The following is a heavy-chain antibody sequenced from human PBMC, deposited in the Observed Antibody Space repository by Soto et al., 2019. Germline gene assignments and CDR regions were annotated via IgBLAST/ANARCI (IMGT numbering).Heavy chain of an antibody. CDR1: GYTFTSYY. CDR3: ARAGRSYDFDY. J-gene: IGHJ4*02. D-gene: IGHD5-18*01. V-gene: IGHV1-46*01. CDR2: INPSGGST. Sequence: QVQLVQSGAEVKKPGASVKVSCKASGYTFTSYYMHWVRQAPGQGLEWMGIINPSGGSTSYAQKFQGRVNRTRDTSTSTVYMELSSLRSEDTAVYYCARAGRSYDFDYWGQGTLVTVSS.